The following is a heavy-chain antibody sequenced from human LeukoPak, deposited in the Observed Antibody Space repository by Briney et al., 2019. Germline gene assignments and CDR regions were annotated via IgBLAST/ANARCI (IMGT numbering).Heavy chain of an antibody. CDR3: AKPSGSYYAVYYY. CDR1: GFTFSSYG. CDR2: ISGSGGST. D-gene: IGHD1-26*01. Sequence: GSLRLSCAASGFTFSSYGMSWVRQAPGKGLEWVSAISGSGGSTYYADSVKGRFTISRDNSKNTLYLQMNSLRAEDTAVYYCAKPSGSYYAVYYYWGQGTLVTVSS. J-gene: IGHJ4*02. V-gene: IGHV3-23*01.